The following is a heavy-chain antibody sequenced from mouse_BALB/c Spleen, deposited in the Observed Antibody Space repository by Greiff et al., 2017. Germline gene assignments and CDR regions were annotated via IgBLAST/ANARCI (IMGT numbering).Heavy chain of an antibody. CDR3: ARMIATSDALDY. V-gene: IGHV2-9*02. Sequence: VQLQQSGPGLVAPSQCLSITCTASGFSLTSYGVHWVRQPPGKGLEWLGVIWAGGRTTYYSALMSRLGISKDNAESQVFLKMISLQTDDTARYYCARMIATSDALDYWGQGTSGTVAS. D-gene: IGHD2-4*01. J-gene: IGHJ4*01. CDR1: GFSLTSYG. CDR2: IWAGGRT.